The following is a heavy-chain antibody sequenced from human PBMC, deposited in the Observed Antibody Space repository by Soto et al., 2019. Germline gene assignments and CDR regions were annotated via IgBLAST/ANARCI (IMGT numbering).Heavy chain of an antibody. CDR2: ISGDGSST. CDR1: EFTFRSYW. CDR3: ARSLPGTYGAFDL. D-gene: IGHD1-7*01. V-gene: IGHV3-74*01. J-gene: IGHJ3*01. Sequence: GGSLRLSCAASEFTFRSYWMHWVRQSPGKGLVWVSRISGDGSSTNYADSVKGRFTISRDNAKNTVYLQIDSLRAEDTAVYYCARSLPGTYGAFDLWGQGTMVTVS.